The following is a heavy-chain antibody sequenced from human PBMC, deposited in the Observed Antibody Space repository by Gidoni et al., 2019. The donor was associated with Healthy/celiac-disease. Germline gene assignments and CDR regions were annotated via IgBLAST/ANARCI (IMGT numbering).Heavy chain of an antibody. V-gene: IGHV1-69-2*01. J-gene: IGHJ4*02. CDR2: VDPEDGET. Sequence: EVQLVLSGAEVKKPGATVKISCKVSGYTFTDYYMHWVQQAPGKGLEWMGLVDPEDGETIYAEKFQGRVTITADTSTDTAYMELSSLRSEDTAVYYCATGSGGMATILGGVEVDYWGQGTLVTVSS. CDR3: ATGSGGMATILGGVEVDY. CDR1: GYTFTDYY. D-gene: IGHD5-12*01.